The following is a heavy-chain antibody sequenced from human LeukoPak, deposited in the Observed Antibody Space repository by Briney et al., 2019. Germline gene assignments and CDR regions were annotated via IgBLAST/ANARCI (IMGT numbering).Heavy chain of an antibody. CDR2: IYYSGST. CDR3: ARAFLETFDY. Sequence: GALSVTCTVSGGSISSNSYYWGSPRLPPRKGLEWHRSIYYSGSTYYNPSLKSRVTISVDTSKNQFSLKLSSVTAADTAVYYCARAFLETFDYWGQGTLVTVSS. J-gene: IGHJ4*02. CDR1: GGSISSNSYY. V-gene: IGHV4-39*01. D-gene: IGHD3-3*02.